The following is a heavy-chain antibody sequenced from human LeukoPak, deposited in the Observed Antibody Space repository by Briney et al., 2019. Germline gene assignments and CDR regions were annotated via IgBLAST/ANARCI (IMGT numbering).Heavy chain of an antibody. J-gene: IGHJ5*01. D-gene: IGHD6-13*01. CDR2: IRYIGTT. CDR1: GGSISGSRSY. CDR3: TRQLSWASDTGDS. V-gene: IGHV4-39*01. Sequence: PSETLSLSCNASGGSISGSRSYWGWVRQPPGGGLEWMGCIRYIGTTYYNPPLQSRLTIAVDNSQNQFSLKLKSVTAADTSMYYCTRQLSWASDTGDSWGQGTLVTVSS.